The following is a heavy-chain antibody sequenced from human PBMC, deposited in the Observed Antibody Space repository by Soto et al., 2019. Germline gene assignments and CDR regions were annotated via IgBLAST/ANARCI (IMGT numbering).Heavy chain of an antibody. CDR1: GGTFSSYA. J-gene: IGHJ4*02. CDR2: IIPIFGTA. Sequence: QVQLVQSGAEVQKPGSSVKVSCKASGGTFSSYAISWVRQAPGQGLEWMGGIIPIFGTANYAQKFQGRVTITADESTSTAYMELSSLRSEDTAVYYCAREGVVVAATEYYFDYWGQGTLVTVSS. V-gene: IGHV1-69*01. CDR3: AREGVVVAATEYYFDY. D-gene: IGHD2-15*01.